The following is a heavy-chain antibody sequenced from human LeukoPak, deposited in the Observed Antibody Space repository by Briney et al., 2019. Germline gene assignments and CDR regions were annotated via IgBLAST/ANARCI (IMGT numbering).Heavy chain of an antibody. CDR3: ARGGYQLLTFFDY. CDR1: GFTFNDYY. J-gene: IGHJ4*02. V-gene: IGHV3-11*04. D-gene: IGHD2-2*01. CDR2: ISRSGNTI. Sequence: GGSLRLSCAASGFTFNDYYMCWLRQAPGKGLEGVSYISRSGNTIYYADPVKGRFTISRDNAKNSLYLQMNSLRAEDTAVYYCARGGYQLLTFFDYWGQGTLVTVSS.